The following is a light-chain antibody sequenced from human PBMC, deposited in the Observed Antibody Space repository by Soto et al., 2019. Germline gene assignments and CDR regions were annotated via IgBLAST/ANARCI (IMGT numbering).Light chain of an antibody. CDR1: SSDIGAYNF. Sequence: QSVLTQPASVSGSPGQSITISCTGTSSDIGAYNFVSWYQQHPGNAPKLRLYDVNIRPSGVSNRFSGSKSGNTASLTISWLQAEDEADYYCTSWTTSTTMIFGGGTKVTVL. CDR2: DVN. J-gene: IGLJ2*01. V-gene: IGLV2-14*03. CDR3: TSWTTSTTMI.